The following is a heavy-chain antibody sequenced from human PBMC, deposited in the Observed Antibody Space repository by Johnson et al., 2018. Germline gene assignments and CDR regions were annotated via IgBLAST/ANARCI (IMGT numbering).Heavy chain of an antibody. Sequence: QVQLQESGPGLVKPSETLSLTCSVSGDSISSYYWNWIRQPPGKGLEWIGYIYNTGSTTYNPSLNSRVTISVDTSKTQFSLKVSTVTAADTAVYYCARFSGWAFDIWGRGTMVTVSS. V-gene: IGHV4-59*01. CDR2: IYNTGST. CDR3: ARFSGWAFDI. CDR1: GDSISSYY. D-gene: IGHD6-19*01. J-gene: IGHJ3*02.